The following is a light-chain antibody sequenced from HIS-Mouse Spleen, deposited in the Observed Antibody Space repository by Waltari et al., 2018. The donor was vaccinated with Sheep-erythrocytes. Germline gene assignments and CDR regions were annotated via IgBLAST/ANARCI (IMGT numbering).Light chain of an antibody. J-gene: IGKJ2*01. CDR1: QGIRHD. CDR3: LQDYNYPYT. Sequence: AIQMTQSPSSLSASVGDRVTITCRASQGIRHDFGWYQQKRGKAPKLLIYAASSLQSSVPSRFSGSGSGTDFTLTISSLQPEDFATYYCLQDYNYPYTFGQGTKLEIK. CDR2: AAS. V-gene: IGKV1-6*01.